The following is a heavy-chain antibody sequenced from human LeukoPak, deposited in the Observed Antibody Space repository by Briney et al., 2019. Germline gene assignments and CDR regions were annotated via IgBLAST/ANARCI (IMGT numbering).Heavy chain of an antibody. CDR1: GGSIYSYY. Sequence: PSETLSLTCTVSGGSIYSYYWTWIRQSPGKGLEWIGYIHDSGSTNYNPSLKSRLTLSVDVSKNQFSLKLSSVTAADTAVYYCARGAYSGYSFDYWGQGTLVTVSS. CDR2: IHDSGST. J-gene: IGHJ4*02. CDR3: ARGAYSGYSFDY. V-gene: IGHV4-59*01. D-gene: IGHD5-12*01.